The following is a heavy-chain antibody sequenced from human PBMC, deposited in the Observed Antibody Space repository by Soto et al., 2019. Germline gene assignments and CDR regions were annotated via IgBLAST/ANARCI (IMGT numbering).Heavy chain of an antibody. CDR3: ARDWLIVGATEDYYYYGMDV. V-gene: IGHV1-18*01. D-gene: IGHD1-26*01. CDR1: GYTFTSYG. CDR2: ISAYNDNT. Sequence: TSVKVSCKASGYTFTSYGISWVRQAPGQGLEWMGWISAYNDNTNYAQKLQGRVTMTTDTSTSTAYMELRSLRSDDTAVYYCARDWLIVGATEDYYYYGMDVWGQGTTVTVSS. J-gene: IGHJ6*02.